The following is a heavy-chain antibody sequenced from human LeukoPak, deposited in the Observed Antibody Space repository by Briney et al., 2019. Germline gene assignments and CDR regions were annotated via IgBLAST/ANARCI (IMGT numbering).Heavy chain of an antibody. D-gene: IGHD5-24*01. CDR1: GYTFTSYA. J-gene: IGHJ4*02. V-gene: IGHV7-4-1*02. CDR3: ARATRRDGYNFALDY. CDR2: INTNTGNP. Sequence: GASVKVSCEASGYTFTSYAMNWVRQAPGQGLEWMGWINTNTGNPTYAQGFTGRFVFSLDTSVSTAYLQISSLKAEDTAVYYCARATRRDGYNFALDYWGQGTLVTVSS.